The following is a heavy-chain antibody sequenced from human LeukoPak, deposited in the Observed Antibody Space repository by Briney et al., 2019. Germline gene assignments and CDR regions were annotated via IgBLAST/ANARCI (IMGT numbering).Heavy chain of an antibody. J-gene: IGHJ3*02. CDR1: GYSISSGYY. CDR3: ARDWFGELLYEWANNDAFDI. D-gene: IGHD3-10*01. CDR2: ISSSSSYI. V-gene: IGHV3-21*01. Sequence: ETLSLTCAVSGYSISSGYYWGWIRQPPGKGLEWVSSISSSSSYIYYADSVKGRFTISRDNAKNSLYLQMNSLRAEDTAVYYCARDWFGELLYEWANNDAFDIWGQGTMVTVSS.